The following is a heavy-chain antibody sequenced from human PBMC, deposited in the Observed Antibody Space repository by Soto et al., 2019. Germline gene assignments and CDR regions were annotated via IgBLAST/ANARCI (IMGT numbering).Heavy chain of an antibody. CDR1: GGYISSYY. Sequence: SETLSLTCTVSGGYISSYYWSWIRQPPGKGLEWIGYIYYSGSTNYNPSLTSRVTISVDTSKNQFSLKLSSVTAADTAVYYCARHGRVATTHLDYYYYYMDVWGKGTTVTVSS. D-gene: IGHD5-12*01. V-gene: IGHV4-59*08. J-gene: IGHJ6*03. CDR3: ARHGRVATTHLDYYYYYMDV. CDR2: IYYSGST.